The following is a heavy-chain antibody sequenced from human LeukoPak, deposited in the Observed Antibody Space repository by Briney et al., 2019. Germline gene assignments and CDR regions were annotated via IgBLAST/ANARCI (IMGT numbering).Heavy chain of an antibody. CDR1: GRIYNSYT. Sequence: SVNVSCKACGRIYNSYTISWVRQAPGKGREWMGRIIPILGIEHYAQKFEDRVTITADKSTSTAYMELNSLRSEDTSVYYCARDKGESSGYYYFDYWGQGTMVTVAS. CDR2: IIPILGIE. D-gene: IGHD3-22*01. J-gene: IGHJ4*02. CDR3: ARDKGESSGYYYFDY. V-gene: IGHV1-69*04.